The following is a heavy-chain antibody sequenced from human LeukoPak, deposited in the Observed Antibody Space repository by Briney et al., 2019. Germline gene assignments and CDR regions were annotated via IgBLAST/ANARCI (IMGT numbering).Heavy chain of an antibody. CDR3: ARVWHCTSTSCYDY. V-gene: IGHV3-66*01. CDR2: LYSGGST. CDR1: GFTVSSNY. D-gene: IGHD2-2*01. Sequence: PGGSLRLSCAASGFTVSSNYMSWVRQAPGKGLEWVSVLYSGGSTSYADSVKGRFTISRDNSKNTLYLQMNSLRDEDTAVYYCARVWHCTSTSCYDYWGQGTLVTVSS. J-gene: IGHJ4*02.